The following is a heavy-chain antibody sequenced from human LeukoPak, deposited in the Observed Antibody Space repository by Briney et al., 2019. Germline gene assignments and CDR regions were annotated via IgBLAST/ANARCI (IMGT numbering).Heavy chain of an antibody. D-gene: IGHD2-15*01. V-gene: IGHV3-21*05. Sequence: NTGGSLRLSCVASGFTFSSYSMNWIRQAPGKGLEWVSYISSSSSYTNYADSVKGRFTISRDNAKNSLYLQMNSLRAEDTAVYYCARMEGCSGGSCGEGYFDYWGQGTLVTVSS. CDR3: ARMEGCSGGSCGEGYFDY. CDR2: ISSSSSYT. J-gene: IGHJ4*02. CDR1: GFTFSSYS.